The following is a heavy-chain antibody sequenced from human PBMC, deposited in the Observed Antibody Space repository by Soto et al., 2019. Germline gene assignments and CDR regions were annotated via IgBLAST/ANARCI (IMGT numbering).Heavy chain of an antibody. Sequence: PSETLSLTCSVSGASINNYYWSWIRQPPGKGLEWIGYVYYTGSTSTKYNPSLQSRVSMSVDSSKNQFSLKLTSMTTADTATYHCAAPRSKEAEGYSIDFWGAGTLETVS. CDR3: AAPRSKEAEGYSIDF. J-gene: IGHJ4*02. CDR1: GASINNYY. V-gene: IGHV4-59*01. D-gene: IGHD5-12*01. CDR2: VYYTGSTST.